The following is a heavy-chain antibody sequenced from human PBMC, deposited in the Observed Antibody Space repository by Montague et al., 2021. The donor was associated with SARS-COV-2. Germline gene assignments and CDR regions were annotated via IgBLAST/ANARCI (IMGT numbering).Heavy chain of an antibody. J-gene: IGHJ4*02. CDR2: IGDSGTKT. V-gene: IGHV3-23*01. CDR1: GFTFRNYA. D-gene: IGHD3-10*01. CDR3: AKDPIPGGSNPYYFDF. Sequence: SRRLSCAASGFTFRNYAMTWVRWAPGKGLEWVSAIGDSGTKTHYADSVKGRFTISRDNSKNTVYLEMNSLKVDDTAVYFCAKDPIPGGSNPYYFDFWGQGTLVTVSS.